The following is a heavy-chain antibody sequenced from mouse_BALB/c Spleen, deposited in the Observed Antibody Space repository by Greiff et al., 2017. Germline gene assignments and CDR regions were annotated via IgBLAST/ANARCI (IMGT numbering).Heavy chain of an antibody. J-gene: IGHJ4*01. V-gene: IGHV7-3*02. Sequence: EVKLVESGGGLVQPGGSLRLSCATSGFTFTDYYMSWVRQPPGKALEWLGFIRNKANGYTTEYSASVKGRFTISRDNSQSILYLQMNTLRAEDSATYYCARDDCRHAMDYWGQGTSVTVSS. CDR3: ARDDCRHAMDY. CDR2: IRNKANGYTT. CDR1: GFTFTDYY.